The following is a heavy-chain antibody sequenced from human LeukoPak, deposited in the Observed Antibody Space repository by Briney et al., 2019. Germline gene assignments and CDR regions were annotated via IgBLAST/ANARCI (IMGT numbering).Heavy chain of an antibody. CDR1: GGSISTYY. CDR2: IYYSGST. J-gene: IGHJ4*02. Sequence: SETLSLTCTVYGGSISTYYWSWIRQPPGKGLEWIGYIYYSGSTNYNSSLKSRVTISVDTSKNQFSLKLNSVTAADTAVYYCARGRSGSYYATDYWGQGTLVTVSS. V-gene: IGHV4-59*01. CDR3: ARGRSGSYYATDY. D-gene: IGHD1-26*01.